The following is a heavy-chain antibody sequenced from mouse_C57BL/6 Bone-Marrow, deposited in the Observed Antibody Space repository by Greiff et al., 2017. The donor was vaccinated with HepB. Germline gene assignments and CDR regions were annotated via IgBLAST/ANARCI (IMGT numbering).Heavy chain of an antibody. CDR2: IHPSDSDT. V-gene: IGHV1-74*01. J-gene: IGHJ3*01. D-gene: IGHD1-1*01. Sequence: VQLQQPGAELVKPGASVKVSCKASGYTFTSYWMHWVKQRPGQGLEWIGRIHPSDSDTNYNQKFKGKATLPVDKSSSTAYMQLSSLKSEDSAVYYCAKGGLLRRDWFAYWGQGTLVTVSA. CDR3: AKGGLLRRDWFAY. CDR1: GYTFTSYW.